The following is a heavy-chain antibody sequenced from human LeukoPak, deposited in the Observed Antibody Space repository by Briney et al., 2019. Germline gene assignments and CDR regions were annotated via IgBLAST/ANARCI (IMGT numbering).Heavy chain of an antibody. CDR2: IIPIFGTA. Sequence: ASVNVSCKASGGTFSSYAISWVRQAPGQGLEWMGGIIPIFGTANYAQKFQGRVTITADESTSTAYMELSSLRSEDTAVYYCARDRYYYDSSGYYFDYWGQGTLVTVSS. V-gene: IGHV1-69*13. D-gene: IGHD3-22*01. CDR1: GGTFSSYA. CDR3: ARDRYYYDSSGYYFDY. J-gene: IGHJ4*02.